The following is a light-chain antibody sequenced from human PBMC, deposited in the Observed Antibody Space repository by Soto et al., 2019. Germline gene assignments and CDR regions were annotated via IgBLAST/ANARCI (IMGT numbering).Light chain of an antibody. Sequence: DIVMTQSPASLAVSLDERATINCKSSQSVLYSSNNKNYLAWYQQKPGQPPKLLIYWASTRESGVPDRFSGSGSGTDFTLTISSLQAEDVAGYYCQQYFRPWTFGQGTKVEIK. V-gene: IGKV4-1*01. J-gene: IGKJ1*01. CDR1: QSVLYSSNNKNY. CDR3: QQYFRPWT. CDR2: WAS.